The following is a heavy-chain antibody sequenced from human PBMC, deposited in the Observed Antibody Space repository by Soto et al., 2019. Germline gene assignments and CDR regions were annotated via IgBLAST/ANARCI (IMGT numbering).Heavy chain of an antibody. Sequence: SETLSLTCAVYGGSFSGYYWSWIRQPPGKGLEWIGEINHSGSTNYNPSLKSRVTISVDTSKNQFSLKLSSVTAADTAVYYCARGRNFYSLYYYYMDVWGKGTTVTVYS. CDR2: INHSGST. V-gene: IGHV4-34*01. CDR1: GGSFSGYY. J-gene: IGHJ6*03. CDR3: ARGRNFYSLYYYYMDV. D-gene: IGHD4-4*01.